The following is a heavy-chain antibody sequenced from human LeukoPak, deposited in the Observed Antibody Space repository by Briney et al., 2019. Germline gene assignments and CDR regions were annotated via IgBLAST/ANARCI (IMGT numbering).Heavy chain of an antibody. D-gene: IGHD4-11*01. CDR1: GYTFTSYG. J-gene: IGHJ5*02. CDR2: ISAYNGNT. CDR3: ARDHDPQAYSNYSPRPNP. V-gene: IGHV1-18*01. Sequence: GASVKVSCKASGYTFTSYGISWVRQAPGQGLEWMGWISAYNGNTNYAQKLQGRVTMTTDTSTSTAYMELRSLRSDDTAVYYCARDHDPQAYSNYSPRPNPWGQGTLVTVSS.